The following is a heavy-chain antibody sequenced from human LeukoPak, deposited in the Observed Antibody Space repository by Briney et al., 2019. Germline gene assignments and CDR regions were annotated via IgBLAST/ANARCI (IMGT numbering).Heavy chain of an antibody. D-gene: IGHD3-10*01. J-gene: IGHJ4*02. Sequence: ASVKVSCKASGYTFTSYGISWVRQAPGQGLEWMGWISAYNGNTNYAQKLQGRVTMTTDTSTSTAYMELRSLRSDDTAVYYCAREGSFGELYASPFDYWGQGTLVTVSS. CDR3: AREGSFGELYASPFDY. CDR1: GYTFTSYG. CDR2: ISAYNGNT. V-gene: IGHV1-18*01.